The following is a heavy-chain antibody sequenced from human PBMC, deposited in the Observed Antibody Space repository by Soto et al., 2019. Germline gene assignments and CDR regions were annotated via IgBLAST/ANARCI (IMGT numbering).Heavy chain of an antibody. D-gene: IGHD3-22*01. CDR3: ARGYYDSNGQSNTFDI. V-gene: IGHV4-59*01. J-gene: IGHJ3*02. CDR1: GASISSSY. CDR2: VHYSGNT. Sequence: SETLSLTXTVSGASISSSYWSWIRQSPGKGLEWIGYVHYSGNTKYNPSLKSRGTISVDTSKNQFSLKLSSVTAADTAVYYCARGYYDSNGQSNTFDIWGQGTMVTVSS.